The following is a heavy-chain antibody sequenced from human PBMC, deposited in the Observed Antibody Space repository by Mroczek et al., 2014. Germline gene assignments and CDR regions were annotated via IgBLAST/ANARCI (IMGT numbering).Heavy chain of an antibody. Sequence: QVQLVESGPGLVKPSETLSLTCTVSGGSISSYYWSWIRQPPGKGLEWIGYIYYSGSTNYNPSLKSRVTISVDTSKNQFSLKLSSVTAADTAVYYCASEHIAAAGNHDAFDIWGQGTMVTVSS. D-gene: IGHD6-13*01. CDR3: ASEHIAAAGNHDAFDI. V-gene: IGHV4-59*01. CDR2: IYYSGST. CDR1: GGSISSYY. J-gene: IGHJ3*02.